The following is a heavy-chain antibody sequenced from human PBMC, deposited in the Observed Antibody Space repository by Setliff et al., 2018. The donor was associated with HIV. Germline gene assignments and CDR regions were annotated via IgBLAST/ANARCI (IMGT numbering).Heavy chain of an antibody. Sequence: GGSLRLSCAASGFTFSTFPMRWLRQAPGKELEWVAVISSDGNDKYNADSVNGRFTISRDNSENTLYLQMNGLRSEDTAVYYCARVTSDSSGYYWGYYFDYWGQGTRVTVSS. J-gene: IGHJ4*02. V-gene: IGHV3-30*04. CDR1: GFTFSTFP. CDR2: ISSDGNDK. D-gene: IGHD3-22*01. CDR3: ARVTSDSSGYYWGYYFDY.